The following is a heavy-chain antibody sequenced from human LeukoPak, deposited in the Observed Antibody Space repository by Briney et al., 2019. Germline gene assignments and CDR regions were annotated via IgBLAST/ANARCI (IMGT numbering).Heavy chain of an antibody. J-gene: IGHJ4*02. CDR2: ISNDGSNK. CDR3: AKDRWVLRGRTNAGFDY. V-gene: IGHV3-30*18. D-gene: IGHD3-16*01. Sequence: GGSLRLSCAASGFTFSSYGMHWVRQAPGKGLEWAAVISNDGSNKYYADSVKGRFTISRDNSKNTLYLQMNSLRAEDTAVYYCAKDRWVLRGRTNAGFDYWGLGTLVTVSS. CDR1: GFTFSSYG.